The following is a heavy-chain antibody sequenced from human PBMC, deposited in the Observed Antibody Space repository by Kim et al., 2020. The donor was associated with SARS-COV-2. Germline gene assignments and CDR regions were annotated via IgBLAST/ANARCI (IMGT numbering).Heavy chain of an antibody. CDR2: VSGSGGAA. D-gene: IGHD6-25*01. J-gene: IGHJ6*02. V-gene: IGHV3-23*01. Sequence: GGSLRLSCAASGFTFGSSAMSWVRQAPGRGLEWVSSVSGSGGAAFYADSLKGRFTISRDNSKNTLYLQMNSLRADDTAIYYCAKGGRLYGLDVWGQGTT. CDR3: AKGGRLYGLDV. CDR1: GFTFGSSA.